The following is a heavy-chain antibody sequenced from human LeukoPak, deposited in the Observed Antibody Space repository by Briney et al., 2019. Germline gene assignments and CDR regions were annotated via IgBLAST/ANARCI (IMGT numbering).Heavy chain of an antibody. J-gene: IGHJ4*02. V-gene: IGHV1-2*02. CDR1: GYTFTGYY. Sequence: ASVKVSCKASGYTFTGYYMYWVRQAPGQGLEWMGWINPNSGGTNYAQKFQGRVTMTRDTSISTAYMELSRLRSDDTAVYYCARGLLLELYYFDYWGQGTLVTVSS. D-gene: IGHD3-3*01. CDR2: INPNSGGT. CDR3: ARGLLLELYYFDY.